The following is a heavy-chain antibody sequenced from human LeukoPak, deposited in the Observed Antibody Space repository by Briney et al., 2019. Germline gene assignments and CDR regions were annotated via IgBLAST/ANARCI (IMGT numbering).Heavy chain of an antibody. CDR1: RFTFSSYA. V-gene: IGHV3-30*01. J-gene: IGHJ4*02. Sequence: GGSLRLSCAASRFTFSSYAMHWVRQAPGKGLEWVAVISYDGSNKYYAASVKGRFTISRDNSKNTLYLQMNSLRAEDTAVYYCARARGSDYWGQGTPVTVSS. CDR2: ISYDGSNK. CDR3: ARARGSDY.